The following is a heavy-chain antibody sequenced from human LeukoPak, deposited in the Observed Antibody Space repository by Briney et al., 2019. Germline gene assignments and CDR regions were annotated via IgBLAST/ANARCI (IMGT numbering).Heavy chain of an antibody. D-gene: IGHD5-12*01. CDR3: ARDYSGDEDFDY. CDR2: IDSGGGKI. J-gene: IGHJ4*02. V-gene: IGHV3-48*03. CDR1: GFTFSSYE. Sequence: PGRSLRLSCIASGFTFSSYEMNWVRQAPGKGLEWISFIDSGGGKILYADSVKGRFTTSRDDAKSSLHLEMNSLRAEDTAIYYCARDYSGDEDFDYWGQGTLVTVSS.